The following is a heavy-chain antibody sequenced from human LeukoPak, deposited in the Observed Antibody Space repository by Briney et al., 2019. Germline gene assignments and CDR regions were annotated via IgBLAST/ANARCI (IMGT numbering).Heavy chain of an antibody. CDR3: ARDAYYYGHPVNWFDP. CDR2: IYTSGST. D-gene: IGHD3-10*01. CDR1: GGSISSYY. J-gene: IGHJ5*02. Sequence: SETLSLTCTVSGGSISSYYWSWIRQPAGKGLEWIGRIYTSGSTNYNPSLKSRVTMSVDTSKNQFSLKLSSVTAADTAVYYCARDAYYYGHPVNWFDPWGQGTLVSVSS. V-gene: IGHV4-4*07.